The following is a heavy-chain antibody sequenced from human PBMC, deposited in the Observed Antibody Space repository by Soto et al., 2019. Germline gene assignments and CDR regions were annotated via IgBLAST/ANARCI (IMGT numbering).Heavy chain of an antibody. Sequence: KASETLSLTCTVSGGSISSYYWSWIRQPPGKGLEWIGYIYYSGSTNYNPSLKSRVTISVDTSKNQFSLKLSSVTAADTAVYYCARHARSYYYYYMDVWGKGTTVTVSS. V-gene: IGHV4-59*01. CDR2: IYYSGST. CDR1: GGSISSYY. CDR3: ARHARSYYYYYMDV. D-gene: IGHD2-2*01. J-gene: IGHJ6*03.